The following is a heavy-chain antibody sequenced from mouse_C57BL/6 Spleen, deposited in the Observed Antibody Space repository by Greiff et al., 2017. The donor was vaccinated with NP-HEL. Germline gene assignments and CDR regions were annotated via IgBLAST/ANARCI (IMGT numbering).Heavy chain of an antibody. Sequence: EVQLVESGGGLVRPGGSLKLSCAASGFTFSSYAMSWVRQTPEKRLEWVATISDGGSYTYYPDNVKGRFTISRDNAKNNLYLQMSHLKSEDTAMYYCASITTVVAPDVWGTGTTVTVSS. CDR1: GFTFSSYA. CDR3: ASITTVVAPDV. V-gene: IGHV5-4*01. D-gene: IGHD1-1*01. J-gene: IGHJ1*03. CDR2: ISDGGSYT.